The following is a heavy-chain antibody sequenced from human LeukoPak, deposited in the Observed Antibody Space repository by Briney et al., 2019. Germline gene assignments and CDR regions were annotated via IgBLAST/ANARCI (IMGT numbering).Heavy chain of an antibody. D-gene: IGHD3-22*01. Sequence: GASVKVSCKASGYTFTGYYMRWVRQAPGQGLEWMGWINPNSGGTNYAQKFQGRVTMTRDTSISTAYMELSRLRSDDTAVYYCARVRGTMIVVAAFDYWGQGTLVTVSS. J-gene: IGHJ4*02. V-gene: IGHV1-2*02. CDR2: INPNSGGT. CDR1: GYTFTGYY. CDR3: ARVRGTMIVVAAFDY.